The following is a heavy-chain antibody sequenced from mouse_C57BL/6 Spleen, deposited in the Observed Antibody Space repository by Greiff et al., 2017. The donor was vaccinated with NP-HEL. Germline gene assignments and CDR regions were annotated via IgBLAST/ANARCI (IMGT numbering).Heavy chain of an antibody. CDR2: IYPGGGDT. V-gene: IGHV1-82*01. J-gene: IGHJ2*01. Sequence: QVQLQQSGPELVKPGASVKISCKASGYAFSSSWMNWVKQRPGKGLEWIGRIYPGGGDTNYNGKFKGKATLTADKSSSTAYMQLSSLTSEDSAVYFCAREVGGPPKLGRRGFDYWAKAPLSQSPQ. D-gene: IGHD4-1*01. CDR1: GYAFSSSW. CDR3: AREVGGPPKLGRRGFDY.